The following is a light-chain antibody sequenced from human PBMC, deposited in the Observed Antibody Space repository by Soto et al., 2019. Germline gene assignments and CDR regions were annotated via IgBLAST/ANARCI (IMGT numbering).Light chain of an antibody. V-gene: IGLV1-51*01. CDR1: SSNIGGNS. CDR2: DDD. J-gene: IGLJ1*01. CDR3: GSWDSSLSAYV. Sequence: QSAMTQPPSVSAAPGQRVTISCSGSSSNIGGNSVSWYQQLPGTAPKLLISDDDKRPSGIPDRFSGSKSGTSATLGITGFQTGDEADYYCGSWDSSLSAYVFGTGTKVTVL.